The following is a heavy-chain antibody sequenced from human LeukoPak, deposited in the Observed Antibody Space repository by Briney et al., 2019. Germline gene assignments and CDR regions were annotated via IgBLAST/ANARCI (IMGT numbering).Heavy chain of an antibody. J-gene: IGHJ3*01. CDR1: GFTFSNYG. Sequence: GGSLRLSCTASGFTFSNYGLNWARQAPGKGLEWVSFIDTSGSYIYYGDSVKGRVTISRDNAKTSLYLQMNGLRAEDTAVYYCARGRSITLLRGVAMSDGFDVWGQGAMVTVSS. CDR3: ARGRSITLLRGVAMSDGFDV. D-gene: IGHD3-10*01. V-gene: IGHV3-21*01. CDR2: IDTSGSYI.